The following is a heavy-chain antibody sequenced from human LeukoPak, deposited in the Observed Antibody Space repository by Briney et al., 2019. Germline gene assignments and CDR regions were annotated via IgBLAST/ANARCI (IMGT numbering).Heavy chain of an antibody. V-gene: IGHV3-23*01. D-gene: IGHD5/OR15-5a*01. CDR3: ARFRVDTVFYPEFD. CDR2: ISGSGGST. J-gene: IGHJ4*02. CDR1: GFTFSSYA. Sequence: GGSLRLSCAASGFTFSSYAMSWVRQAPGKGLEWVSAISGSGGSTYYADSVKGRFTISRDNSKNTLYLQMNSLRAEDTAVYYCARFRVDTVFYPEFDWGQGTLVTVSS.